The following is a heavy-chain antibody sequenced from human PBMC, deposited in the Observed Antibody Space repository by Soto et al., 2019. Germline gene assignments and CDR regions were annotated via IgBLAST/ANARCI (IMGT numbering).Heavy chain of an antibody. J-gene: IGHJ5*02. Sequence: SVKVSCKASGFTFTSSAVQWVRQARGQRLEWIGWIVVGSGNTNYAQKFQERVTITRDMSTSTAYMELSSLRSEDAAVYYCAADRVVVVPAARFDPWGQGTLVTVSS. CDR2: IVVGSGNT. V-gene: IGHV1-58*01. CDR3: AADRVVVVPAARFDP. D-gene: IGHD2-2*01. CDR1: GFTFTSSA.